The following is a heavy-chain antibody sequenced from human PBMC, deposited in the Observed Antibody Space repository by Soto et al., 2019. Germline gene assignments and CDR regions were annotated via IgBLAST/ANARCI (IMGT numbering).Heavy chain of an antibody. CDR2: IYYDGGT. V-gene: IGHV4-30-4*01. J-gene: IGHJ6*02. Sequence: PSETLSLTCTVSGGSISSGDYYWSWIRQPPGKGLEWIGYIYYDGGTYYNPSLKSRLTISLDTSKNQFSLKLSSVTAADTAVYYCASRVVPAARYYYYYYGMGVWGQGTTVTVSS. CDR1: GGSISSGDYY. CDR3: ASRVVPAARYYYYYYGMGV. D-gene: IGHD2-2*01.